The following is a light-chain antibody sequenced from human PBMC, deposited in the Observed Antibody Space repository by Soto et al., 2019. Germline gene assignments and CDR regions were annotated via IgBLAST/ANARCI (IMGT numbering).Light chain of an antibody. CDR1: QSVSSN. CDR3: RQDNYWPYT. CDR2: GAS. V-gene: IGKV3-15*01. Sequence: EIVMTQSPATLSVSPGERATLSCRASQSVSSNLAWYQQKPGQAPRLLISGASTRATGIQARFSGSGSGTEFTLTISSLLSEDFAVEYCRQDNYWPYTVGQGTKLEIK. J-gene: IGKJ2*01.